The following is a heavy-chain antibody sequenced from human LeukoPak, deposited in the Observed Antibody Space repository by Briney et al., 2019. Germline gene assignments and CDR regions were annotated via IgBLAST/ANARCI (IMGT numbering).Heavy chain of an antibody. Sequence: PSETLSLTCTVSGGSISGYYWSWLRQPPGKRLEWIGYVYSSEITNYNPSLKSRVALSVDTSENQFSLRLSSVTAADTAVYYCARCDSVTALDYWGQGTLVTVSS. CDR3: ARCDSVTALDY. CDR1: GGSISGYY. D-gene: IGHD5-18*01. J-gene: IGHJ4*02. CDR2: VYSSEIT. V-gene: IGHV4-59*01.